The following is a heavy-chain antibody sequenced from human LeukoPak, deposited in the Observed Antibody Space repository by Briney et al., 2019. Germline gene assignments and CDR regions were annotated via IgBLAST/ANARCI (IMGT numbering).Heavy chain of an antibody. J-gene: IGHJ4*02. CDR2: ISGSGGST. CDR3: AKEMLSIAAVAGAD. CDR1: GFTFSSYG. V-gene: IGHV3-23*01. Sequence: AGGSLRLSCAASGFTFSSYGMSWVRQAPGKGLEWVSAISGSGGSTYYADSVKGRFTISRDNSKNTLYLQMNSLRAEDTAIYYCAKEMLSIAAVAGADWGRGTLVTVS. D-gene: IGHD6-13*01.